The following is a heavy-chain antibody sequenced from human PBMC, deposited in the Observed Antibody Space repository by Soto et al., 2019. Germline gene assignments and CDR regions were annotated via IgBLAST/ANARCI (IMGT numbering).Heavy chain of an antibody. CDR2: FSPYNGHT. CDR3: ATVRASLYGVDV. J-gene: IGHJ6*02. D-gene: IGHD6-6*01. CDR1: GYAFISYA. V-gene: IGHV1-18*01. Sequence: GASVKVSCQESGYAFISYAINWVRQAPGQGLEWMGWFSPYNGHTYYAQKFQGRVTMTADTSTSTVYMELRSLRSDDTAVYYCATVRASLYGVDVWG.